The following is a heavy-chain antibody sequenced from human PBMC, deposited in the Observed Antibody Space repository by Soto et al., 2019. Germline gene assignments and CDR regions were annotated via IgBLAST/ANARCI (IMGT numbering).Heavy chain of an antibody. V-gene: IGHV1-69*13. D-gene: IGHD5-18*01. CDR2: IIPIFGTA. Sequence: WASVKISCKASGGTFSSYAISWVRQAPGQGLEWMGGIIPIFGTANYAQKFQGRVTITADESTSTAYMELSSLRSEDTAVYYCARGRGYSYGYLAYYFEYWGQGTLVTVSS. CDR1: GGTFSSYA. J-gene: IGHJ4*02. CDR3: ARGRGYSYGYLAYYFEY.